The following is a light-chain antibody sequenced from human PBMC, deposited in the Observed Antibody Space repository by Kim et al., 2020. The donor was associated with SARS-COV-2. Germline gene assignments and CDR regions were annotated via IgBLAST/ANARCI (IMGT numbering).Light chain of an antibody. CDR1: QSISSSY. Sequence: EIVLTQSPGTLSLSPGERATLSCRASQSISSSYLAWYQQKPGQAPRLLISGASSRATGIPDRFSGSGSGTDFTLTISRLEPEDFAVYYCQHYGSQGTFGQGTRLEIK. J-gene: IGKJ5*01. V-gene: IGKV3-20*01. CDR2: GAS. CDR3: QHYGSQGT.